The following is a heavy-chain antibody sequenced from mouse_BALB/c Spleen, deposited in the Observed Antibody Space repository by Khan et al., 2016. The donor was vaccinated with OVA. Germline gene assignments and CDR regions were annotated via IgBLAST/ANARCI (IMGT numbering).Heavy chain of an antibody. V-gene: IGHV3-2*02. CDR3: ARSITAN. Sequence: VQLKESGPGLVKPSQSLSLTCTVTGYSITSDYAWNWIRQFPGNKLEWMGYISYSGSTSDNPSLKSRITITRDTSKNQFFLQLNSATTEDTATYYGARSITANWGQGTTLTVAS. CDR2: ISYSGST. CDR1: GYSITSDYA. J-gene: IGHJ2*01. D-gene: IGHD1-3*01.